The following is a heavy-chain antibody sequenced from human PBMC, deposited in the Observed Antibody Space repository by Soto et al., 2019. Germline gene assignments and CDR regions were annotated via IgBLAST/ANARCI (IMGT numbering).Heavy chain of an antibody. CDR1: CVSRPPTWFF. Sequence: TVSCVSRPPTWFFLGWIPQPPGKGVQWVGGVDPSGSTYYKPAPKSRVNISVDTSKNQFFLKLTSVTAAETAVYYCARLLTYWGHGILVTFSA. J-gene: IGHJ4*01. CDR2: VDPSGST. D-gene: IGHD2-8*01. CDR3: ARLLTY. V-gene: IGHV4-39*01.